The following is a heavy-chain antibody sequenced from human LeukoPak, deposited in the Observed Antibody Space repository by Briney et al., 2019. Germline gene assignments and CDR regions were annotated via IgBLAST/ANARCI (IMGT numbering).Heavy chain of an antibody. J-gene: IGHJ6*03. CDR1: GYTFTSYG. D-gene: IGHD5-12*01. CDR3: ARESGYSGYDLLYYYYMDV. Sequence: ASVKVSCKASGYTFTSYGINWVRQATGQGLEWMGWMNPNSGNTGYAQKFQGRVTMTRNTSISTAYMELSSLRSEDTAVYYCARESGYSGYDLLYYYYMDVWGKGTTVTISS. CDR2: MNPNSGNT. V-gene: IGHV1-8*02.